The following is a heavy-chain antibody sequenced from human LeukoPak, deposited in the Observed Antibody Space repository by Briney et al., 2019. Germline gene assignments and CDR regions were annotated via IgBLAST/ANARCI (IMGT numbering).Heavy chain of an antibody. J-gene: IGHJ6*03. D-gene: IGHD6-6*01. CDR2: IYTSGST. CDR3: AKYSSSPNYYYMDV. V-gene: IGHV4-4*09. CDR1: GGSISSYY. Sequence: PSETLSLTCTVSGGSISSYYWSWIRQPPGKGLEWIGCIYTSGSTNYNPSLKSRVTISVDTSKNQFSLKLSSVTAADTAVYYCAKYSSSPNYYYMDVWGKGTTVTVSS.